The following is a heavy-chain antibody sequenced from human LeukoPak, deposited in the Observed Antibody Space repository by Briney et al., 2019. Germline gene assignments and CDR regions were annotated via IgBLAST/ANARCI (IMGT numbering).Heavy chain of an antibody. CDR2: IYYSGST. Sequence: SETLSLTCTVSGGSISSYYWSWIRQPPGKGLEWIGYIYYSGSTNYNPSLKSRVTISVDTPKNQFSLKLSSVTAADTAVYYCAASDYYYYGMDVWGQGTTVTVSS. J-gene: IGHJ6*02. CDR3: AASDYYYYGMDV. V-gene: IGHV4-59*01. CDR1: GGSISSYY.